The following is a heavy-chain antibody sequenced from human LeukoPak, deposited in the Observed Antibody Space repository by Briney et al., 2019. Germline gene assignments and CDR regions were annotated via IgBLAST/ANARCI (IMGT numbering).Heavy chain of an antibody. Sequence: GRSLRLSCAASGFTFTNYAMHWVRQTPGKGLEWVALISYDGSDKYYADSVKGRFTISRDNSKNTLYLQMNSLRAEDTAIYYCARDGRDCSSISCYTDNWGQGTLVTVSS. CDR2: ISYDGSDK. D-gene: IGHD2-2*01. V-gene: IGHV3-30*04. CDR3: ARDGRDCSSISCYTDN. CDR1: GFTFTNYA. J-gene: IGHJ4*02.